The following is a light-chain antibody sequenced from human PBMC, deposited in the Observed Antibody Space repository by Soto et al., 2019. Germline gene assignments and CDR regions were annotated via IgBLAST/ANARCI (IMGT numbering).Light chain of an antibody. J-gene: IGKJ2*01. V-gene: IGKV1-5*01. CDR3: QQYNSYPDT. CDR1: QSISSW. CDR2: DAF. Sequence: DIQMTQSPSTLSASVGDRVTITCRASQSISSWVSWYQQKPGKAPKLLIYDAFTLESGVPSRFSGSGSGTAFTLTISSLQPDDFATYYCQQYNSYPDTFGQGTKLEIK.